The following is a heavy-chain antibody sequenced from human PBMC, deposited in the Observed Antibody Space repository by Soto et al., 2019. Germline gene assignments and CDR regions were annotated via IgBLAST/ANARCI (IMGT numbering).Heavy chain of an antibody. D-gene: IGHD3-3*01. Sequence: QVQLQESGSGLVKPSGTLSLTCAVSSGSISSSNWWSWVRQPPGKGLEWIGEIYHSGSTNYNPSLKSRVTRSVDKAKNQCSRKLSSVTAADTAVYYCATRTITIFGGVIIRGWFDPWGQGTLGTVSA. CDR3: ATRTITIFGGVIIRGWFDP. CDR1: SGSISSSNW. J-gene: IGHJ5*02. V-gene: IGHV4-4*02. CDR2: IYHSGST.